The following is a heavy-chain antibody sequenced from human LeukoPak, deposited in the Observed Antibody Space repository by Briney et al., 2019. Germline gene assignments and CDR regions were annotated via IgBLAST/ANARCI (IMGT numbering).Heavy chain of an antibody. D-gene: IGHD5-18*01. CDR1: GGSISSYY. Sequence: KPSETLSLTCTVSGGSISSYYWSWIRQPPGKGLEWIGYIYYSGSTNYNPSLKSRVTISVDTSKNQFSLKLSSVTAADTAVYYCARTGDTAMAYGYWGQGALVTVSS. CDR3: ARTGDTAMAYGY. V-gene: IGHV4-59*08. J-gene: IGHJ4*02. CDR2: IYYSGST.